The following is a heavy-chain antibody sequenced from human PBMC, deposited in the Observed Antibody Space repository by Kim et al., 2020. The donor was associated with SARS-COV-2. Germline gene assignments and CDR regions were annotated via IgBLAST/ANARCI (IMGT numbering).Heavy chain of an antibody. D-gene: IGHD5-12*01. J-gene: IGHJ6*02. Sequence: PSLKSRVTISVDTSKNQFSLKLSSVTAADTAVYYCARSQMATIVYYYGMDVWGQGTTVTVSS. V-gene: IGHV4-31*02. CDR3: ARSQMATIVYYYGMDV.